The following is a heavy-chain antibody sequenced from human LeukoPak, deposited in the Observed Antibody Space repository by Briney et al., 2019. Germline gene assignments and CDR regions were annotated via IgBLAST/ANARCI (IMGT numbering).Heavy chain of an antibody. CDR2: IYTSGST. Sequence: PSQTLSLTCTVSGGSISSGSYYWSWIRQPAGKGLEWIGRIYTSGSTNYNPSLKSRVTISVDTSKNQFSLKLSSVTAADTAVYYCAGGPYDSRCYYYGHRWFDPWGQGTLVTVSS. CDR3: AGGPYDSRCYYYGHRWFDP. D-gene: IGHD3-22*01. CDR1: GGSISSGSYY. J-gene: IGHJ5*02. V-gene: IGHV4-61*02.